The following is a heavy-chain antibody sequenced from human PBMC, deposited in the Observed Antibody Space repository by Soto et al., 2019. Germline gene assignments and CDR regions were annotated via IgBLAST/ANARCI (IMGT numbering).Heavy chain of an antibody. CDR1: GFSFSSYA. CDR3: AKDPRGIVGAGAWLDS. D-gene: IGHD1-26*01. CDR2: ISYDGSDM. V-gene: IGHV3-30*18. J-gene: IGHJ4*02. Sequence: GGSLRLSCAASGFSFSSYAIHWVRQAPGKGLEWVAVISYDGSDMYYGDSVKGRFTISRDNSNNTLYLQMNSLRPDDTALYYCAKDPRGIVGAGAWLDSWGQGTRVTVSS.